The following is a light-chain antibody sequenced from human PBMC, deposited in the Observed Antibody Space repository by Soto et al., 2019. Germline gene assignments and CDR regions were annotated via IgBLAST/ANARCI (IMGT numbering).Light chain of an antibody. Sequence: EIVLMQSPGTLSLSPGERDTLSCRASQTMTRAYVAWYQQKPGQAPRLLIYAASYRATGISDKFSGSGSGTDFSLTISRLEPEDSAVYYCHQYHSPPQTFGQGTKVDIK. V-gene: IGKV3-20*01. CDR3: HQYHSPPQT. J-gene: IGKJ2*01. CDR1: QTMTRAY. CDR2: AAS.